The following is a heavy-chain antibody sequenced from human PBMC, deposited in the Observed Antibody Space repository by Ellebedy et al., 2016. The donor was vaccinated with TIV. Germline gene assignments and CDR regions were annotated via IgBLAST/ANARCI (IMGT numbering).Heavy chain of an antibody. CDR2: ISAGGDNT. CDR3: AKDKNGYSSGWYPDY. Sequence: GESLKISXAASGFTFSSYAMSWVRQAPGKGLEWVSGISAGGDNTYHADSVKGRFTISRDNSKNTLFLQMNSLRAEDTAIYYCAKDKNGYSSGWYPDYWGQGTLVTVSS. D-gene: IGHD6-19*01. CDR1: GFTFSSYA. J-gene: IGHJ4*02. V-gene: IGHV3-23*01.